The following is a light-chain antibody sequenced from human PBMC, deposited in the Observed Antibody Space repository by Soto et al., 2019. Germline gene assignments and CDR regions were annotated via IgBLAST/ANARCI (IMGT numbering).Light chain of an antibody. V-gene: IGLV1-47*02. CDR1: SSNIGSNY. J-gene: IGLJ1*01. CDR3: AAWDASLSGYV. CDR2: SNN. Sequence: QSVLTQPPSASGTPGQRVTISCSGSSSNIGSNYVYWYQQLPGTAPKLLIYSNNQRPSGVPDRVSGSKSGTSASLAISGLRSEDEADYYCAAWDASLSGYVFGTGTKLTVL.